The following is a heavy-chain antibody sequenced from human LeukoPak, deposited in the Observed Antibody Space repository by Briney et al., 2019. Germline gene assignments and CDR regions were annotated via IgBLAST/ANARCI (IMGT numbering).Heavy chain of an antibody. V-gene: IGHV4-39*01. J-gene: IGHJ3*02. D-gene: IGHD6-13*01. CDR2: IYYSGST. CDR1: GGSISSSSYY. Sequence: PSETLSLTCTVSGGSISSSSYYWGWIRQPPGKGLEWIGSIYYSGSTYYNPSLKSRVTISVDTSKNQFSLKLSSVTAADTAVYYCAPFIAAAGTSDAFDIWGQGTMVTVSS. CDR3: APFIAAAGTSDAFDI.